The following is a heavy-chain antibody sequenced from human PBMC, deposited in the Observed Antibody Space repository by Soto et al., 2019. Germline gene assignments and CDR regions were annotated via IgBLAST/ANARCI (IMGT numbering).Heavy chain of an antibody. V-gene: IGHV3-23*01. J-gene: IGHJ4*02. D-gene: IGHD1-26*01. CDR1: GFSFGTYA. CDR3: AKGAARYFDY. Sequence: VQLLESGGGLVQPGGSLRLSCVASGFSFGTYAMTWVRQVPGKGLEWVSTISGGIGSTFYADSVKGRFTISRDISKKMLFLHMTGLRGEDTGTSYCAKGAARYFDYWGRGTLVTVSS. CDR2: ISGGIGST.